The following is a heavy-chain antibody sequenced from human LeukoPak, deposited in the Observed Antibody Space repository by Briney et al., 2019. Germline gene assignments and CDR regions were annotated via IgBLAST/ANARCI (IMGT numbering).Heavy chain of an antibody. V-gene: IGHV1-46*01. Sequence: ASVKVSCKASGYTFTSYYMHWVRQAPGQGLEWMGIVNPSGGSTSYAQKFQGRVTMTRDTSTSTVYMELSSLRSEDTAVYYCAAERDYYGSSNYGMDVWGQGTTVTVSS. CDR3: AAERDYYGSSNYGMDV. CDR1: GYTFTSYY. J-gene: IGHJ6*02. CDR2: VNPSGGST. D-gene: IGHD3-10*01.